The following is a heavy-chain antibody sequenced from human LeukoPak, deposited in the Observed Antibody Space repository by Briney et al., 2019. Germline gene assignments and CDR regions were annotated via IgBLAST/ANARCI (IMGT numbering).Heavy chain of an antibody. D-gene: IGHD4-17*01. CDR1: GGSFSGYY. Sequence: PSETLSLTCAVYGGSFSGYYWSWIRQPPGKGLEWIGEINHSGSTNYNPSLKSRVTISVDMSKNQFSLKLSSVTAADTAVYYCARGYGDPTDKFDYWGQGTLVTVSS. V-gene: IGHV4-34*01. CDR3: ARGYGDPTDKFDY. J-gene: IGHJ4*02. CDR2: INHSGST.